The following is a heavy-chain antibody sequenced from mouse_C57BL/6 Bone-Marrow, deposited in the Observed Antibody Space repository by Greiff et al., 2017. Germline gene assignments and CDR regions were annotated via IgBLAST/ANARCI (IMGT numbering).Heavy chain of an antibody. Sequence: EVQVVESGGDLVKPGGSLKLSCAASGFTFSSYGMSWVRQTPDKRLEWVATISSGGSYTYYPDSVKGRFTISRDNAKNTLYLQMSSLKSEDTAMYYCARLGSFDYWGKGTTLTVSS. V-gene: IGHV5-6*01. J-gene: IGHJ2*01. D-gene: IGHD4-1*01. CDR2: ISSGGSYT. CDR3: ARLGSFDY. CDR1: GFTFSSYG.